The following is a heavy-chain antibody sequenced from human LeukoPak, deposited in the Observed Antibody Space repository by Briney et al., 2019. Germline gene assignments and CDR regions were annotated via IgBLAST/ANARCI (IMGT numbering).Heavy chain of an antibody. CDR1: GGSISSGSYY. Sequence: SETLSLTCTVSGGSISSGSYYWSWIRQPPGKGLEWIGEINHSGSTNYNPSLKSRVTISVDTSKNQFSLKLSSVTAADTAVYYCARTFGYYYYYMDVWGKGTTVTVSS. J-gene: IGHJ6*03. D-gene: IGHD3-16*01. V-gene: IGHV4-39*07. CDR2: INHSGST. CDR3: ARTFGYYYYYMDV.